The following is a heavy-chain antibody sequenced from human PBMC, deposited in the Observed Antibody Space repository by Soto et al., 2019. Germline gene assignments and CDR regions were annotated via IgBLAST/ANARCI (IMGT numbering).Heavy chain of an antibody. CDR1: GGSISSYY. J-gene: IGHJ5*02. V-gene: IGHV4-59*08. D-gene: IGHD3-9*01. Sequence: PSETLSLTCTVSGGSISSYYWSWIRQPPGKGLEWIGYIYYSGSTNYNPSLKSRVTISVDTSKNQFSLKLSSVTAADTAVYYCARQDNDDWLLSNNWFDPWGQGTLVTVSS. CDR3: ARQDNDDWLLSNNWFDP. CDR2: IYYSGST.